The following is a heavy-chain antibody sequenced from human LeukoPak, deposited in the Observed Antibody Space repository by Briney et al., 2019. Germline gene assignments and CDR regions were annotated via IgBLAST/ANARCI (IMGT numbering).Heavy chain of an antibody. V-gene: IGHV3-23*01. D-gene: IGHD6-13*01. Sequence: GGSLRLSCAASGFTFSSYAMSWVRQAPGKGLEWVSAISGSGGSTYYADSVKGRFTISGDNSKNTLYLQMNSLRAEDTAVYYCAKFEYSSSWYSDYWGQGTLVTVSS. CDR2: ISGSGGST. CDR3: AKFEYSSSWYSDY. J-gene: IGHJ4*02. CDR1: GFTFSSYA.